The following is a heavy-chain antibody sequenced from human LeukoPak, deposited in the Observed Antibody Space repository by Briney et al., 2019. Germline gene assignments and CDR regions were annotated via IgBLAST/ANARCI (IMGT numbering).Heavy chain of an antibody. CDR2: IIPIFGTA. J-gene: IGHJ3*02. CDR1: GGTFGSYA. CDR3: ARDATYYYDTGFLVASPTFDFDI. V-gene: IGHV1-69*05. Sequence: SVKVSCKASGGTFGSYAISWVRQAPGQGLEWMGRIIPIFGTANYAQKFQGRVTITTDESTSTAYMEPSSLRSEDTAVYYCARDATYYYDTGFLVASPTFDFDIWGQGTMVTVSS. D-gene: IGHD3-22*01.